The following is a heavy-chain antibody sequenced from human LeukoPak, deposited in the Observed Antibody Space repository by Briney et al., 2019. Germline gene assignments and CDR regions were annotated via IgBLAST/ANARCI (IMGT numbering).Heavy chain of an antibody. CDR3: ARDGANFGVVISFHYGMDV. CDR1: GGTFSSYG. J-gene: IGHJ6*02. V-gene: IGHV1-18*01. D-gene: IGHD3-3*01. CDR2: LSAYNGNT. Sequence: ASVKVSCKASGGTFSSYGISWVRQAPGQGLEWMGWLSAYNGNTNYAQKLQGRVTMTTDTSTSTAYMELRSLRSDDTAVYYCARDGANFGVVISFHYGMDVWGQGTTVTVSS.